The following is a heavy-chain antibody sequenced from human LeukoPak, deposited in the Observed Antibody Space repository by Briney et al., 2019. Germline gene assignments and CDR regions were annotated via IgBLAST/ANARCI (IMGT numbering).Heavy chain of an antibody. CDR2: IRYDGSNK. D-gene: IGHD5-24*01. CDR3: AKARDGYNPFFDY. J-gene: IGHJ4*02. CDR1: GFTFSSYG. V-gene: IGHV3-30*02. Sequence: GGSLRLSCAASGFTFSSYGMHWVRQAPGKGLEWVAFIRYDGSNKYYADSVKGRFAISRDNSKNTLYLQMNSLRAEDTAVYYCAKARDGYNPFFDYWGQGTLVTVSS.